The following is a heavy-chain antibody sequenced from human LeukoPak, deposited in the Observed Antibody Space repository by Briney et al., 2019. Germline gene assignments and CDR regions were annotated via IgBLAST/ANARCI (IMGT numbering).Heavy chain of an antibody. CDR1: GFTFSSYG. CDR2: ISGSGGST. J-gene: IGHJ3*02. CDR3: AGGELPGDAFDI. V-gene: IGHV3-23*01. Sequence: PGGSLRLSCAASGFTFSSYGMSWVRQAPGKGLEWVSAISGSGGSTYYADSVKGRLTISRDNSKNTLYLQMNSLRAEDTAVYYCAGGELPGDAFDIWGQGTMVTVSS. D-gene: IGHD1-26*01.